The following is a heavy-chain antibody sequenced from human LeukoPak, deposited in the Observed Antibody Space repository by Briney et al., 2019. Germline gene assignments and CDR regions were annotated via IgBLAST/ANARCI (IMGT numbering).Heavy chain of an antibody. CDR3: ARAPVGATRYFDY. Sequence: SQTLSLTCTVSGGSISSGDYYWSWIRQPPGKGLEWIGYIYYSGSTYYNPSLKSRVTTSVDTSKNQFSLKLSSVTAADTAVYYCARAPVGATRYFDYWGQGTLVTVSS. J-gene: IGHJ4*02. CDR2: IYYSGST. V-gene: IGHV4-30-4*08. D-gene: IGHD1-26*01. CDR1: GGSISSGDYY.